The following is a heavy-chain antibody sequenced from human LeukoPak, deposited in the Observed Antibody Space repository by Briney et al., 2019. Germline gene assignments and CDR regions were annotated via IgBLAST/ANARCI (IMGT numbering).Heavy chain of an antibody. CDR2: INPNSGGT. CDR3: AKASDPGYCSGTSCYSADFDH. Sequence: GASVKVSCKASGYTFTGYYMHWVRQAPGQGLEWMGWINPNSGGTNYAQKLQGRVTMTTDTSTSTAYMELRSLRSDDTAVYYCAKASDPGYCSGTSCYSADFDHWGQGTLVTVSS. CDR1: GYTFTGYY. D-gene: IGHD2-2*01. J-gene: IGHJ4*02. V-gene: IGHV1-2*02.